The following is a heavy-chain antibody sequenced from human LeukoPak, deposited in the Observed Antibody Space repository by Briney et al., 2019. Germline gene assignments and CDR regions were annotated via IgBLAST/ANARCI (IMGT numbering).Heavy chain of an antibody. Sequence: ASVKVSCKASGYTFSNFGISWVRQAPGQGLEWMGWISGSNDNPNYGQKFQGRLTVTTDSSTSTACMELRNLRSDDTAVYYCARDGTSTDDYWGQGTLVTVSS. CDR1: GYTFSNFG. D-gene: IGHD2-2*01. J-gene: IGHJ4*02. V-gene: IGHV1-18*01. CDR2: ISGSNDNP. CDR3: ARDGTSTDDY.